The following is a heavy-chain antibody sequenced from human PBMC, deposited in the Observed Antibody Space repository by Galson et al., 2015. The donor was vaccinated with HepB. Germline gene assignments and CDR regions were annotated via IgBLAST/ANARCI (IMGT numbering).Heavy chain of an antibody. Sequence: SLRLSCAASGFTFSSYAMSWVRQAPGKGLEWVSGISWNSGSIGYADSVKGRFTISRDNAKNSLYLQMNSLRAEDTALYYCAKDTHSLTSYYYGMDVWGQGTPVTVSS. V-gene: IGHV3-9*01. CDR3: AKDTHSLTSYYYGMDV. D-gene: IGHD2-15*01. CDR1: GFTFSSYA. J-gene: IGHJ6*02. CDR2: ISWNSGSI.